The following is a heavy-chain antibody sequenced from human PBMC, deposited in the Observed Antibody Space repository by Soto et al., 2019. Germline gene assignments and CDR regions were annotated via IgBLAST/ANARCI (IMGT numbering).Heavy chain of an antibody. CDR3: ARCIAAAGTKHNWFDP. V-gene: IGHV4-34*01. D-gene: IGHD6-13*01. CDR2: INHSGST. CDR1: GGSFSGYY. J-gene: IGHJ5*02. Sequence: PSETLSLTCAVYGGSFSGYYWSWIRQPPGKGLEWIGEINHSGSTNYNPSLKSRVTISVDTSKNQFSLKLSSVTAADTAVYYCARCIAAAGTKHNWFDPWGQGTLVTVSS.